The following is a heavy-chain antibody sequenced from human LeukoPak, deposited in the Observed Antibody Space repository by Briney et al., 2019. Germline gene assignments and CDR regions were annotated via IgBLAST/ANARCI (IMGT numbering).Heavy chain of an antibody. V-gene: IGHV3-23*01. CDR1: GFTFSSYA. D-gene: IGHD2-2*01. CDR2: ISGSGGST. J-gene: IGHJ4*02. Sequence: GGSLRLSCAASGFTFSSYAMSWVRQAPGKGLEWVSAISGSGGSTYYADSVKGRFTISRDNSKNTLYLQMNGLRAEDTAVYYCAKMPPRSLHCSSTSCFWNFDYWGQGTLVTVSS. CDR3: AKMPPRSLHCSSTSCFWNFDY.